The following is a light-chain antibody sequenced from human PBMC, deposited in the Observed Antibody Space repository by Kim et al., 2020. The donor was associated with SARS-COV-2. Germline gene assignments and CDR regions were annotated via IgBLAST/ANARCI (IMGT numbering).Light chain of an antibody. CDR2: AAF. CDR3: QQYYEIPYT. J-gene: IGKJ3*01. V-gene: IGKV1-NL1*01. CDR1: IYDS. Sequence: IYDSLAWYQQTPGKAPKILLYAAFRLESGVPSRFSGSESGTAYTLTINSLQPEDFAIYYCQQYYEIPYTFGPGTKVDIK.